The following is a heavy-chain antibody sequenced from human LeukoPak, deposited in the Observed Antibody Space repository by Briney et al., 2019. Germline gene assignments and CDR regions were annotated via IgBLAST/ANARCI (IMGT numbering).Heavy chain of an antibody. CDR1: GFTFSSYG. CDR3: AKLAGASTN. CDR2: ISYDGSNK. V-gene: IGHV3-30*18. Sequence: PGGPLRLSCAASGFTFSSYGMHWVRQAPGKGLEWVAVISYDGSNKYYADSVKGRFTISRDNSKNTPYLQMNSLRAEDTAVYYCAKLAGASTNWGQGTLVTVSS. D-gene: IGHD6-19*01. J-gene: IGHJ4*02.